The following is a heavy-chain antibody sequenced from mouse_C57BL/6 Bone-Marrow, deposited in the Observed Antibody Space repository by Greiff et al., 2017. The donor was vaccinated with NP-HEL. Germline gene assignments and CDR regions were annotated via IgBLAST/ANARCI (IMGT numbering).Heavy chain of an antibody. J-gene: IGHJ1*03. D-gene: IGHD1-2*01. CDR2: INPSNGGT. CDR3: ARNGLLRPWYFEV. V-gene: IGHV1-53*01. CDR1: GYTFTSYW. Sequence: QVQLQQPGTELVKPGASVKLSCKASGYTFTSYWMHWVKQRPGQGLEWIGNINPSNGGTNYNEKFKSKATLTVDKSSSTAYMQLSSLTSEISAVDSCARNGLLRPWYFEVWGTGTTVTVSS.